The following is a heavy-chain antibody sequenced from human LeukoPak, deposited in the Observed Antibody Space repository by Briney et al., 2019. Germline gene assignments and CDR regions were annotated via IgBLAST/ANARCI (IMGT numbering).Heavy chain of an antibody. D-gene: IGHD6-19*01. V-gene: IGHV3-30*02. J-gene: IGHJ4*02. CDR3: AKSIAVAGFAGERTFDY. CDR1: GFTFSSYG. CDR2: IRYDGSNK. Sequence: GGSLRLSCAASGFTFSSYGMHWVRQAPGKGLEWVAFIRYDGSNKYYADSVKGRFTISRDNSKNTLYLQMNSLRAEDTALYYCAKSIAVAGFAGERTFDYWGQGSLVTVSS.